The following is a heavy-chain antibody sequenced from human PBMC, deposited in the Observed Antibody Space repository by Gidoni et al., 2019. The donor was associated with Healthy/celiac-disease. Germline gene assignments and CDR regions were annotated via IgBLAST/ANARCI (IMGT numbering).Heavy chain of an antibody. V-gene: IGHV3-7*01. D-gene: IGHD6-19*01. Sequence: EVQLVESGGGLVQPGGSLRLSCAASGFTFSSYWMSWVRQAPGKGLEWVANIKQDGSEKYYVDSVKGRFTISRDNAKNSLYLQMNSLRAEDTAVYYCARSVGSSGWYLNYFDYWGQGTLVTVSS. CDR1: GFTFSSYW. CDR2: IKQDGSEK. CDR3: ARSVGSSGWYLNYFDY. J-gene: IGHJ4*02.